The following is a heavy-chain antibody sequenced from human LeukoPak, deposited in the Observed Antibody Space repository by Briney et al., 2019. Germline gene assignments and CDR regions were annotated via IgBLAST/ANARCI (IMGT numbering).Heavy chain of an antibody. CDR3: AHGNYVQVFSSGWNFDF. D-gene: IGHD6-19*01. CDR2: IYWDDDK. CDR1: GFSLSTAGVG. Sequence: SGPTLVKPTQTLTLTCTFSGFSLSTAGVGVGWIRQPPGKALEWLALIYWDDDKRYSPSLRSRLTITKDTSKNQVVLTMTNVDPVDTATYYCAHGNYVQVFSSGWNFDFWGQGTLVTVSS. J-gene: IGHJ4*02. V-gene: IGHV2-5*02.